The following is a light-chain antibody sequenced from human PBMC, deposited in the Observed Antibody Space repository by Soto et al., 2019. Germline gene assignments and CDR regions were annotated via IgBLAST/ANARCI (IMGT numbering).Light chain of an antibody. V-gene: IGLV8-61*01. CDR2: STN. J-gene: IGLJ3*02. CDR1: SGSVSTRYS. CDR3: VLYMGSGLWV. Sequence: QTVVTQEPSFSVSPGRTVTLTCGLSSGSVSTRYSPTWYQQTPGQAPRTLIYSTNTRSSGVPDRFSGSILGNKADLTITGAQADDESEYYCVLYMGSGLWVFGGGTKVTVL.